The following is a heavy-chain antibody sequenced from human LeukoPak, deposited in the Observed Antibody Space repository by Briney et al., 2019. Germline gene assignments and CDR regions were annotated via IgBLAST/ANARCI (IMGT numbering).Heavy chain of an antibody. CDR3: ARDTYGDGFDY. D-gene: IGHD4-17*01. CDR1: GFTFTNYA. J-gene: IGHJ4*02. CDR2: ISVSGGST. V-gene: IGHV3-23*01. Sequence: PGGSLRLSCAASGFTFTNYAMTWVRQAPGKGLGWVSGISVSGGSTYYADSVKGRFTISRDTSKNTLYLQMNSLRAEDTAVYYCARDTYGDGFDYWGQGTLVTVSS.